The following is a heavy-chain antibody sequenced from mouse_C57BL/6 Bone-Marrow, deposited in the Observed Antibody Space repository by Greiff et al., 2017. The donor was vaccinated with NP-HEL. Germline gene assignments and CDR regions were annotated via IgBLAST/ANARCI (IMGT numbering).Heavy chain of an antibody. V-gene: IGHV1-7*01. Sequence: VQVVESGAELAKPGASVKLSCKASGYTFTSYWMHWVKQRPGQGLEWIGYINPSSGYTKYNQKFKDKATLTADKSSSTAYMQLSSLTYEDSAVYYCASTRGYWYFDVWGTGTTVTVSS. CDR1: GYTFTSYW. CDR3: ASTRGYWYFDV. J-gene: IGHJ1*03. CDR2: INPSSGYT.